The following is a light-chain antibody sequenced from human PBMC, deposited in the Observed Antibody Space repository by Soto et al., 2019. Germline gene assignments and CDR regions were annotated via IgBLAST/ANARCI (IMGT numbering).Light chain of an antibody. CDR1: SSDVGGYDF. V-gene: IGLV2-14*01. J-gene: IGLJ1*01. Sequence: QSVLTQPTSVSGSPGQSITISCTGTSSDVGGYDFVSWFQQEPGKAPKLMIYDVNYRPSGISPRFSGSKSGNTASLTISGLQPEDEADYYCCSYAGRSAPYVFGTGTRSPS. CDR2: DVN. CDR3: CSYAGRSAPYV.